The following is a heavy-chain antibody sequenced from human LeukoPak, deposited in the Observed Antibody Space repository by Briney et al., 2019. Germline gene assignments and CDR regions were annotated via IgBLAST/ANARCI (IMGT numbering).Heavy chain of an antibody. Sequence: PSETLSLTCTVSGGSISSSSYYWGWIRQPPGTGLEWIGSIYYSGSTYYNPSLKSRVTISVDTSKNQFSLKLSSVTAADTAVYYCARLGLTSPGYWGQGTLVTVSS. J-gene: IGHJ4*02. D-gene: IGHD1-14*01. CDR2: IYYSGST. CDR3: ARLGLTSPGY. V-gene: IGHV4-39*01. CDR1: GGSISSSSYY.